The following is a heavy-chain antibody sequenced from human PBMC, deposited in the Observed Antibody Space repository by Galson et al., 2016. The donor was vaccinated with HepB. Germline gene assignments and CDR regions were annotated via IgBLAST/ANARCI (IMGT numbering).Heavy chain of an antibody. Sequence: SETLSLTCALYGGSLSGTNWGWFRQSPSKGLEWIAEISHRGNNHYNPSLKSRLTISIDTTKNQFSLRANSVTAADTAVYYCARRGDVYSYWYFDLRGRGTLVTVSS. D-gene: IGHD5-24*01. V-gene: IGHV4-34*01. CDR1: GGSLSGTN. CDR3: ARRGDVYSYWYFDL. J-gene: IGHJ2*01. CDR2: ISHRGNN.